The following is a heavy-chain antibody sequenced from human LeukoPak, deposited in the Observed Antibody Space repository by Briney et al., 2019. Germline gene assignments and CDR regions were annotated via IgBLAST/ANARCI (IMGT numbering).Heavy chain of an antibody. CDR1: GYSFILYG. V-gene: IGHV1-18*01. J-gene: IGHJ5*02. Sequence: ASVKVSCKTSGYSFILYGISWVRQAPGQGPEWMGWISPYNGNTNSAPNLQARVTMTTDTSTSTAYMELRSLRSDDTAVYYCARHSGTCGGNWFDPWGQGTLVTVSS. CDR2: ISPYNGNT. D-gene: IGHD1-26*01. CDR3: ARHSGTCGGNWFDP.